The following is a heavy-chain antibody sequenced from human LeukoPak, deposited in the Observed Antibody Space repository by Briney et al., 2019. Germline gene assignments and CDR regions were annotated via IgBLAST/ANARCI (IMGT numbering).Heavy chain of an antibody. J-gene: IGHJ4*02. CDR1: GFAFNTYW. CDR3: AANFDF. Sequence: PGGSLRLSCAASGFAFNTYWMNWVRQAPGKGLEWVANINQDGSEKYYVDSVKGRFTISRDNAKNTLYLQMNSLRAEDTAVYCCAANFDFWGQGTLVTVSS. CDR2: INQDGSEK. V-gene: IGHV3-7*01.